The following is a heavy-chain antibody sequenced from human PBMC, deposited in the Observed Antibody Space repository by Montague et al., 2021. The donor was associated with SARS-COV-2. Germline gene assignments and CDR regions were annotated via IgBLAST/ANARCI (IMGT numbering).Heavy chain of an antibody. D-gene: IGHD3-9*01. J-gene: IGHJ6*02. CDR1: GFTFSIYG. CDR3: ARDPKYYDILTGYLIARSYYDDYGMDV. Sequence: SLKLSCAASGFTFSIYGMHWVRQAPGKGLDCFAVISYDGSNKYYADSVKGRFTISRDNSKNTLYLQMNSLRAEDTAVYYFARDPKYYDILTGYLIARSYYDDYGMDVWGQGTTVTVSS. CDR2: ISYDGSNK. V-gene: IGHV3-33*05.